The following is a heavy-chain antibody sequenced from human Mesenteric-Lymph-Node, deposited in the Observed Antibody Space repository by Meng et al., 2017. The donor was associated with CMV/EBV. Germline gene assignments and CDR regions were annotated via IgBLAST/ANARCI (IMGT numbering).Heavy chain of an antibody. J-gene: IGHJ5*02. CDR2: IYYSGST. CDR1: GGSFSGYY. CDR3: ARHGNYYGSGSYYINWFDP. V-gene: IGHV4-34*01. D-gene: IGHD3-10*01. Sequence: GSLRLSCAVYGGSFSGYYWSWIRQPPGKGLEWIGSIYYSGSTYYNPSLKSRVTISVDTSKNQFSLKLSSVTAADTAVYYCARHGNYYGSGSYYINWFDPWGQGTLVTVSS.